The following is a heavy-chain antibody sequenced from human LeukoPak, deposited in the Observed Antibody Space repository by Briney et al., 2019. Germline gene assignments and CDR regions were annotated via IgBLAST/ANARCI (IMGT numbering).Heavy chain of an antibody. V-gene: IGHV4-34*01. CDR2: INHSGST. Sequence: SETLSLTCAVYGGSFSGYYWSWIRQPPGKGLEWIGEINHSGSTNYNPSLKSRVTISVDTSKNQFSLKLSSVTAADTAVYYCAATETSWFDPWGQGTLVTVSS. J-gene: IGHJ5*02. CDR1: GGSFSGYY. CDR3: AATETSWFDP.